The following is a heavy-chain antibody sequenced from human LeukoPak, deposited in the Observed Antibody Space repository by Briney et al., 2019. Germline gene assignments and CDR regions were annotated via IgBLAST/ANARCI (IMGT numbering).Heavy chain of an antibody. CDR3: ARASMIVVVPDAFDI. Sequence: SETLSLTCAVYGGSFSGYYWSWVRQPPGKGLEWIGEIHHSGSTNYNPSLKSRVTISVDKSKNQFSLKLNSVTAADTAVYYCARASMIVVVPDAFDIWGQGTMVTVSS. D-gene: IGHD3-22*01. CDR2: IHHSGST. J-gene: IGHJ3*02. V-gene: IGHV4-34*01. CDR1: GGSFSGYY.